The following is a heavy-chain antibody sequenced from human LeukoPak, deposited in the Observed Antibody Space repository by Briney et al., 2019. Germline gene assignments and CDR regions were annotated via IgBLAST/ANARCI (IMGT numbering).Heavy chain of an antibody. D-gene: IGHD5-24*01. CDR1: GFTFSSYG. CDR2: IRSDGTNK. V-gene: IGHV3-33*08. Sequence: PGGSLRLSCAASGFTFSSYGMNWVRQAPGKGLEWVSVIRSDGTNKYYADSLKGRFTISRDNSKNTVYLEMNSLRVEDTAVYYCARWEEMATNRLDYWAREPWSPSPQ. CDR3: ARWEEMATNRLDY. J-gene: IGHJ4*02.